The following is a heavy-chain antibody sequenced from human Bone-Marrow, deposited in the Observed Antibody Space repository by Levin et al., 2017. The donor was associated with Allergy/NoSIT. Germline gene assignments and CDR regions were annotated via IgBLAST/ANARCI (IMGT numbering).Heavy chain of an antibody. CDR3: ARDRDYWSGKDVDY. CDR1: GFTFSSFT. V-gene: IGHV3-30-3*01. J-gene: IGHJ4*02. D-gene: IGHD3-3*01. Sequence: GESLKISCAASGFTFSSFTMHWVRQAPGKGLEWVAFMSYDGDNKYYADSVRGRFTISRDNSKNTRYLQMNSLRGDDSGLYYCARDRDYWSGKDVDYWGQGTLVTVSS. CDR2: MSYDGDNK.